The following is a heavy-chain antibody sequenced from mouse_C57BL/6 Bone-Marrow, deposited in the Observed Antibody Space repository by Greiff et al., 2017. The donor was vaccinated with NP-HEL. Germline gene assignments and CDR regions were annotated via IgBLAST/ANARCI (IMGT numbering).Heavy chain of an antibody. V-gene: IGHV1-55*01. CDR2: IYPGSGST. J-gene: IGHJ2*01. Sequence: QVQLQQPGAELVKPGASVKMSCKASGYTFTSYWITWVKQRPGQGLEWIGDIYPGSGSTNYNEKFKSKATLTVDTSSSTAYMQLSSLTSEDSAVYYCARKDITTTGPYYFDYWGQGTTLTVSS. CDR1: GYTFTSYW. CDR3: ARKDITTTGPYYFDY. D-gene: IGHD1-1*01.